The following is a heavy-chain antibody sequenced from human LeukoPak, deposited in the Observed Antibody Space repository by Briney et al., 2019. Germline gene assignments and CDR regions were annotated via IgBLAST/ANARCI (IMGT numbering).Heavy chain of an antibody. Sequence: GGSLRLSCAASGFTSSSSGLNCVCQAPGKGLEWVSYISSSGSIIYYADSVKGRFTISRDNAKDSLYLQMNSLRDEDTAVYYCARVFDYWGQGTLVTVSS. CDR1: GFTSSSSG. V-gene: IGHV3-48*02. CDR2: ISSSGSII. J-gene: IGHJ4*02. CDR3: ARVFDY.